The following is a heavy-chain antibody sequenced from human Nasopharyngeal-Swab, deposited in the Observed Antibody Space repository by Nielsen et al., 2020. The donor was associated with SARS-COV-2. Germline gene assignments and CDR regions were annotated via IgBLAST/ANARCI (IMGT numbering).Heavy chain of an antibody. V-gene: IGHV4-4*02. D-gene: IGHD3-22*01. CDR3: ARRLTSVTMILVVITGGISYFDS. Sequence: SETLSLTCTVSGGSISLDNWWTWVRQSPGKGLEWIGEINYSGSTNHNPSLKSRVTISVDTSKNQFSLKLSSVTAADTAVYYCARRLTSVTMILVVITGGISYFDSWGQGTLVTVSS. J-gene: IGHJ4*02. CDR1: GGSISLDNW. CDR2: INYSGST.